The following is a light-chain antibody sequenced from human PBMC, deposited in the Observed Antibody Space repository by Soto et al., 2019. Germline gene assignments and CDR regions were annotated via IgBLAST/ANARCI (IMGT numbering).Light chain of an antibody. J-gene: IGLJ2*01. CDR3: TSYTGSNTLI. Sequence: QSAPTQPASVSGSPGQSITISCTGTSSDIGSHDYVSWYQHHPGKAPKLIIYEVTNRPSGVSDRFSGSKSGSTASLTISGLQAEDEADYHCTSYTGSNTLIFGGGTKLTVL. CDR2: EVT. CDR1: SSDIGSHDY. V-gene: IGLV2-14*01.